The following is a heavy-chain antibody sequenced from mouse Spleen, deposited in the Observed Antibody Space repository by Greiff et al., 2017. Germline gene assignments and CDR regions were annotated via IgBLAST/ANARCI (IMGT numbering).Heavy chain of an antibody. J-gene: IGHJ2*01. V-gene: IGHV5-9*04. D-gene: IGHD2-10*02. CDR1: GFTFSSYA. CDR3: ARHRQYGNYNYFDY. CDR2: ISSGGGNT. Sequence: EVKLMESGGGLVKLGGSLKLSCAASGFTFSSYAMSWVRQTPEKRLEWVATISSGGGNTYYPDSVKGRFTISRDNAKNTLYLQMSSLKSEDTAMYYCARHRQYGNYNYFDYWGQGTTLTVSS.